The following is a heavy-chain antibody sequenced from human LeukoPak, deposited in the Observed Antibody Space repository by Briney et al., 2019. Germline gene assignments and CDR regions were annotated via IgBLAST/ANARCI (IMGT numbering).Heavy chain of an antibody. J-gene: IGHJ4*02. Sequence: SQTLSLTCTVSGGSVTSGNYYWNWVRQPAGKGLEWIGRIYTNGGASYNPSLKSRVTISIDASKNQFSLKLSSVTAADTAVYYCAREPPGYWGQGILVTVSS. CDR1: GGSVTSGNYY. CDR2: IYTNGGA. CDR3: AREPPGY. V-gene: IGHV4-61*02.